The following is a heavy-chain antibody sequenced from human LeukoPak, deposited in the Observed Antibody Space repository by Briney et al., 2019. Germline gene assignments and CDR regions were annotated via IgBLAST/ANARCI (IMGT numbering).Heavy chain of an antibody. Sequence: GGSLRLSCAASGFTVSSNYMSWVRQAPGKGLEWVSGISGSAASTYYADSVKGRFTISRDNSKNTLYLQMNSLRAEDTAVYYCAKGPGYDSSGYYPISDYWGQGTLVTVSS. CDR2: ISGSAAST. CDR3: AKGPGYDSSGYYPISDY. J-gene: IGHJ4*02. D-gene: IGHD3-22*01. CDR1: GFTVSSNY. V-gene: IGHV3-23*01.